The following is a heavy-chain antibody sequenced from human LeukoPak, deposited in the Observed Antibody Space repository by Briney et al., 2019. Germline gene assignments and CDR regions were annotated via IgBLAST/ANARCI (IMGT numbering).Heavy chain of an antibody. J-gene: IGHJ6*03. CDR2: IKQDGSEK. CDR1: GFTFSSYW. CDR3: AGTPPYCTNGVCYTFFYYYYMDV. Sequence: PGGSLRLSCAASGFTFSSYWMSWVRQAPGKGLEWVANIKQDGSEKYYVDSVKGRFTISRDNAKNSLYLQMNSLRAEDTAVYYCAGTPPYCTNGVCYTFFYYYYMDVWGKGTTATVSS. V-gene: IGHV3-7*01. D-gene: IGHD2-8*01.